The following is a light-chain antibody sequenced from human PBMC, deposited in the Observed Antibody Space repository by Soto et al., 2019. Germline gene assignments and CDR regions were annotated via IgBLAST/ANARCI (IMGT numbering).Light chain of an antibody. CDR1: SGHSSYA. Sequence: QLVLTQSPSASASLGASVKFTCTLSSGHSSYAIAWHQQQPERGPRFLMRVNADGSHSKGDGIPDRFSGSSSGAERYLTISSLQSEDEADYYCQTWGTGIHVVFGGGTKLTVL. CDR3: QTWGTGIHVV. CDR2: VNADGSH. V-gene: IGLV4-69*01. J-gene: IGLJ2*01.